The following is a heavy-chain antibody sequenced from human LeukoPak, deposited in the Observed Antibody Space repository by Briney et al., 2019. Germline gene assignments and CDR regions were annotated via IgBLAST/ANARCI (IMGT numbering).Heavy chain of an antibody. J-gene: IGHJ5*02. CDR2: ISSGSSTL. CDR1: GFTFSTYS. D-gene: IGHD6-19*01. V-gene: IGHV3-48*01. Sequence: QPGGSLRLSCAASGFTFSTYSMNWVRQAPGKGLEWVSFISSGSSTLYYADSVKGRFTISRDNAKNSLYLQMNSLRAEDTAVYYCARGKAVAGTFSWFDPWGQGTLVTVSS. CDR3: ARGKAVAGTFSWFDP.